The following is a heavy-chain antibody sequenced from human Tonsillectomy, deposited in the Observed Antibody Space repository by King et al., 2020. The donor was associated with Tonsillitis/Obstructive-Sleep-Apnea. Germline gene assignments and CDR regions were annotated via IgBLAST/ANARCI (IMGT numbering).Heavy chain of an antibody. CDR3: ARSFPYYYGSGPYDAFDI. D-gene: IGHD3-10*01. Sequence: TLKESGPALVKPIQTLTLTCTFSGFSLSTSGMCVSRIRQPPGKALEWLARIDWDDDKYYSTSLKTRLTISKDTSKNQVVLTMTNMDPVDTATYYCARSFPYYYGSGPYDAFDIWGQGTMVTVSS. CDR1: GFSLSTSGMC. CDR2: IDWDDDK. J-gene: IGHJ3*02. V-gene: IGHV2-70*11.